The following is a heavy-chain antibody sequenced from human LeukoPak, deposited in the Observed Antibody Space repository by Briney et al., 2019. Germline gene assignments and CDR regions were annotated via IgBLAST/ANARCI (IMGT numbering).Heavy chain of an antibody. CDR1: GFTFSGSA. D-gene: IGHD5/OR15-5a*01. CDR3: TRLLTVYGH. V-gene: IGHV3-73*01. CDR2: IRSKANSYAT. Sequence: PGGSLRLSCAASGFTFSGSAMHWVPQASGNGLDWVGRIRSKANSYATAYAASVKGRFTISRDDSKNTAYLQMNSLKTEDTAVYYCTRLLTVYGHWGQGTLVTVSS. J-gene: IGHJ4*02.